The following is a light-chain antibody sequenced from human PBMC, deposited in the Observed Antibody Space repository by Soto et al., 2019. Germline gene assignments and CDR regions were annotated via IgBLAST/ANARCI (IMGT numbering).Light chain of an antibody. CDR1: QSLLHSDGNTY. Sequence: VVMTQSPLSLPVPTPQHAYISSRSIQSLLHSDGNTYLNWFQQRPGQSPRRLIYRVSARDSGVPDRFSGSGSGTDFTLEIGRVEAEDVGVYCCMQDIHCPWRFGKGTKVDIK. V-gene: IGKV2-30*02. CDR3: MQDIHCPWR. J-gene: IGKJ1*01. CDR2: RVS.